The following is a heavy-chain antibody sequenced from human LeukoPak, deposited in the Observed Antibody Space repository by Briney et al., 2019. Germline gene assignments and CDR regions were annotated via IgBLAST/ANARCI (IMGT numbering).Heavy chain of an antibody. D-gene: IGHD2-15*01. V-gene: IGHV3-30*18. CDR1: GFTFSSYG. Sequence: GGSLRLSCAASGFTFSSYGMHWVRQAPGKGLEWVAVIPYDGSNKYYADSVKGRFTISRDNSKSTLYLQMNSLRAEDTAVYYCAKVKGRQCSGGSCQGGWFDPWGQGTLVTVSS. CDR2: IPYDGSNK. CDR3: AKVKGRQCSGGSCQGGWFDP. J-gene: IGHJ5*02.